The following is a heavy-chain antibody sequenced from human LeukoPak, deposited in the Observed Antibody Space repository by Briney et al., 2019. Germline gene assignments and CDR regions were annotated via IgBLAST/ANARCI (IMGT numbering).Heavy chain of an antibody. V-gene: IGHV4-59*12. CDR1: GGSISNYC. D-gene: IGHD2-8*01. J-gene: IGHJ4*02. Sequence: SETLSLTCTVAGGSISNYCWSWIRQPPGKGLEWIGYIHYRGSTNYNPSLNSRVTLALDTSKNHLSLSLTSVTAADTAVYYCSRENGAFSPFGYWGQGTLVTVPS. CDR3: SRENGAFSPFGY. CDR2: IHYRGST.